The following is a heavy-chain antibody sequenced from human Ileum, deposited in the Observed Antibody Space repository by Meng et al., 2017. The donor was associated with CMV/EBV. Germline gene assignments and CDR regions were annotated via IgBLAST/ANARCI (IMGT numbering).Heavy chain of an antibody. CDR2: INEDGSDI. Sequence: GGSLRLSCEASGFNFRNTWMIWVRQAPGKGVEWVANINEDGSDIYYVDSVKGRFTVSRDNAKNSVYLQMNSLSAEDTAVYYCARDQGQYTNYVYSWGQGTKVTVS. CDR3: ARDQGQYTNYVYS. V-gene: IGHV3-7*01. CDR1: GFNFRNTW. J-gene: IGHJ4*02. D-gene: IGHD5-18*01.